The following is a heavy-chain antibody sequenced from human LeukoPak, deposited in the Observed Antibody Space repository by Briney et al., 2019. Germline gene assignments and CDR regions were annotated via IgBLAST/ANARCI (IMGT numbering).Heavy chain of an antibody. D-gene: IGHD5-24*01. Sequence: SETLSLTCTVSGGSISSHYWSWIWQPPGKGLEWIGYIYYSGSTNYNPSLKSRVTISVDTSKNQFSLKLSSVTAADTAVYYCARRDGYNSLDYWGQGTLVTVSS. J-gene: IGHJ4*02. CDR1: GGSISSHY. V-gene: IGHV4-59*11. CDR2: IYYSGST. CDR3: ARRDGYNSLDY.